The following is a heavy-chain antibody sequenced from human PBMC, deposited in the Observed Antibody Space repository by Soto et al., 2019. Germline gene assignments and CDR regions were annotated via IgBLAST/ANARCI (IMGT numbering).Heavy chain of an antibody. Sequence: PSATLSLTCTVSGGSITSGGYYWSWIRQHPGDGPEWIGYIYYSGNTYYNPSLKSRIAISVDTSKNQFSLKLNSLTAADTAVYYCAITPSPGTAFDYWGQGTLVTVSS. CDR1: GGSITSGGYY. J-gene: IGHJ4*02. CDR3: AITPSPGTAFDY. V-gene: IGHV4-31*03. D-gene: IGHD5-18*01. CDR2: IYYSGNT.